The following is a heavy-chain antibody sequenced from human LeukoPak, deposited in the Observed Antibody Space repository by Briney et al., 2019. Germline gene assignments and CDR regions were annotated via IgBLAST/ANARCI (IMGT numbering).Heavy chain of an antibody. Sequence: KSSETLSLTCSVSGASIRSGDHHWSWLRQSPGKGLEWIGYIYFSGSRSSNPSLRSRLTISVDTSKNQFSLKLNSVTAADTAVYYCTRRVATTGIYAFDIWGQGTMVTVSS. D-gene: IGHD1-1*01. CDR3: TRRVATTGIYAFDI. J-gene: IGHJ3*02. CDR1: GASIRSGDHH. CDR2: IYFSGSR. V-gene: IGHV4-30-4*02.